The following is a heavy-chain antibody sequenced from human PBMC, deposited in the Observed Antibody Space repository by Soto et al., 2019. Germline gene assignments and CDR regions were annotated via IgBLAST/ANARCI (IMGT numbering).Heavy chain of an antibody. CDR2: IIPISETT. CDR3: ARSQGSSTSLEIYYYYYYGMDV. V-gene: IGHV1-69*01. Sequence: QVQLVQSGAEVKKPGSSVKVSCKASGGTFSSYAISWVRQAPGQGLEWMGGIIPISETTNYAQKFQGRVTITADESKSTVYMELSSLRSEDRAVYYCARSQGSSTSLEIYYYYYYGMDVWGQGTTVTVSS. J-gene: IGHJ6*02. D-gene: IGHD2-2*01. CDR1: GGTFSSYA.